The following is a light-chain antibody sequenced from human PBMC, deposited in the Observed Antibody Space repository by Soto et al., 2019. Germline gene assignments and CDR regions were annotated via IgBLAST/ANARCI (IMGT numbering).Light chain of an antibody. CDR3: QQRSNWPWA. V-gene: IGKV3-11*01. CDR1: QSVSNF. J-gene: IGKJ1*01. CDR2: DAS. Sequence: EIVLTQSPATLSLSPGERATLSCRASQSVSNFLAWYQQKPGQAPRLLISDASNRATGLPGRFSGSGSGTDFSLTISSPEPEHFAVYCCQQRSNWPWAFGQGTKVEIK.